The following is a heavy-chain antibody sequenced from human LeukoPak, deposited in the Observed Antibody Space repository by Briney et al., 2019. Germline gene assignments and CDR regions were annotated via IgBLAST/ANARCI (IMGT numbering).Heavy chain of an antibody. CDR3: ARSAPAFDI. J-gene: IGHJ3*02. CDR1: GFTFSNYG. D-gene: IGHD6-13*01. V-gene: IGHV3-30*02. Sequence: GGSLRLSCAASGFTFSNYGLHWVRQTPGKGLEWVGFIRYDGSNKYYADSVKGRFTVSRDNSNNTLYLQMNSLRAEDTAVYYCARSAPAFDIWGRGKMVTVSS. CDR2: IRYDGSNK.